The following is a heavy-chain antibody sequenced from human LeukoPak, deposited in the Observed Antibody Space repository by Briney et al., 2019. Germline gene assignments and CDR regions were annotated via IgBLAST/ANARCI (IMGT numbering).Heavy chain of an antibody. CDR3: ARAYYDILTGYSYYYYYMDV. D-gene: IGHD3-9*01. CDR1: GFTFSSYG. J-gene: IGHJ6*03. V-gene: IGHV3-30*03. Sequence: GGSLRLSCAASGFTFSSYGMHWVRQAPGKGPEWVAVISSDGTKKYYGDSVKGRFTISRDNSKNTLYLQMNSLRAEDTAVYYCARAYYDILTGYSYYYYYMDVWGKGTTVTVSS. CDR2: ISSDGTKK.